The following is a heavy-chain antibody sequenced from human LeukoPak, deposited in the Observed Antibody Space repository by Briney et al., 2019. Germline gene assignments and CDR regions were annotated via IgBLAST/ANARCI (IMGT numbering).Heavy chain of an antibody. CDR2: ISAYNGHT. CDR1: GYTFTSHG. Sequence: ASVKVSCKASGYTFTSHGISWVRQAPGQELEWMGWISAYNGHTKYAQTLQGRVTMTTDTSTSTAYMELRSLRSDDTAVYYCARGVAVAGTGGSYWGQGTLVTVSS. V-gene: IGHV1-18*01. J-gene: IGHJ4*02. CDR3: ARGVAVAGTGGSY. D-gene: IGHD6-19*01.